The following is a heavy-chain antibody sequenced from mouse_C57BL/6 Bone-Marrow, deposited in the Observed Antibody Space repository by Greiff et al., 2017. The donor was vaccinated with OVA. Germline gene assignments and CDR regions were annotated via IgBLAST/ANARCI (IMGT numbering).Heavy chain of an antibody. Sequence: EVKVEESGGGLVKPGGSLKLSCAASGFTFSSYAMSWVRQTPEKRLEWVATISDGGSYTYYPDNVKGRFTIFRDNAKNNLYLQMSHLKSEDTAMYYCARDPLLWEGAWFAYWGQGTLVTVSA. CDR1: GFTFSSYA. CDR2: ISDGGSYT. J-gene: IGHJ3*01. CDR3: ARDPLLWEGAWFAY. D-gene: IGHD2-1*01. V-gene: IGHV5-4*01.